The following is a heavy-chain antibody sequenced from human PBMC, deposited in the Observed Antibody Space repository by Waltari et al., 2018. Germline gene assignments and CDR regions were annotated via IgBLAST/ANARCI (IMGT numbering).Heavy chain of an antibody. Sequence: QVQLVQSGAELKKPGASVKVSCKASGYTFSSYGISWVRQAPGQGLEWMGWISAYNGNTNSAQNLQGRVTMTTDTSTNTAYMELRSLRSDDTAVYYCARDNYYDSGGYYFGYWGQGTLVTVSS. CDR3: ARDNYYDSGGYYFGY. CDR2: ISAYNGNT. J-gene: IGHJ4*02. D-gene: IGHD3-22*01. CDR1: GYTFSSYG. V-gene: IGHV1-18*01.